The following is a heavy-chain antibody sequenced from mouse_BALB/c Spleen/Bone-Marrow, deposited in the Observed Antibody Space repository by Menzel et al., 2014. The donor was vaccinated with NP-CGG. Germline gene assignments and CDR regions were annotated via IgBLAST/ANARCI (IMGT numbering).Heavy chain of an antibody. V-gene: IGHV5-6*01. CDR1: GFTFXSYG. J-gene: IGHJ2*01. CDR2: ISSGGSYT. D-gene: IGHD2-4*01. Sequence: EVNVVESGGDLVKPGGSLKLSCAASGFTFXSYGMSWVRQTPDKRLEWVATISSGGSYTYYPDSVKGRFAISRDNAKNTLYLQMSSLKSEDTAMYYCARQTYYDYDGYFDYWGQGTTLTVSS. CDR3: ARQTYYDYDGYFDY.